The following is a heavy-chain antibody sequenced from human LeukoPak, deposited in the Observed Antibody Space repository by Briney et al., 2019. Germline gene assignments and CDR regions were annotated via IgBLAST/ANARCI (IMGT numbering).Heavy chain of an antibody. D-gene: IGHD2-2*01. V-gene: IGHV3-21*01. CDR3: ARGYCSSTSCPNFDY. J-gene: IGHJ4*02. CDR1: GFTFSSYS. Sequence: GSLRLSCAASGFTFSSYSMNWVRQAPGKGLEWVSSISSSSSYIYYADSVKGRFTISRDNAKNSLYLQMNSLRAEDTAVYYCARGYCSSTSCPNFDYWGQGTLVTVSS. CDR2: ISSSSSYI.